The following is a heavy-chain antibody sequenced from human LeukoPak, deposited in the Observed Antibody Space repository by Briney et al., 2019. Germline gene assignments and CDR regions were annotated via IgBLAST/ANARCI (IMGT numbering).Heavy chain of an antibody. D-gene: IGHD4-17*01. CDR3: ARGGMTTVRISFEY. CDR2: INHSGST. J-gene: IGHJ4*02. Sequence: PSETLSLTCAVYGGSFSGYYWSWIRQPPGKGLEWIGEINHSGSTNYNPSLKSRVTISVDTSKNQFSLKLSSVTAADTAVYYCARGGMTTVRISFEYWGQGTLVTVSS. V-gene: IGHV4-34*01. CDR1: GGSFSGYY.